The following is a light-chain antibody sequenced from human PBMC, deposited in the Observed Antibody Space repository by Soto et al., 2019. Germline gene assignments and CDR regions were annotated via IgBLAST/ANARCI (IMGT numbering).Light chain of an antibody. V-gene: IGKV1-16*02. J-gene: IGKJ4*01. Sequence: DIQMTQSPSSLSASVGDRVTITCRASQEISNHLAWFQQKPGKPPKSLIYDASSLQSGVPSQFSGSGSGTAFTLTISSLQPEDFAAYYCQQYHNYPVTFGGGTKVEIK. CDR2: DAS. CDR1: QEISNH. CDR3: QQYHNYPVT.